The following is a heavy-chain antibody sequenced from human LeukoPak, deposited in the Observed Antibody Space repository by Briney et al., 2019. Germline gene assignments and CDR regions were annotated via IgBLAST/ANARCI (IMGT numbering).Heavy chain of an antibody. CDR1: GFTFSSYG. J-gene: IGHJ3*02. CDR3: AKDLNYYGSGSYYKDAFDI. CDR2: IRYDGSNK. V-gene: IGHV3-30*02. D-gene: IGHD3-10*01. Sequence: GGSLRLSCAASGFTFSSYGMHWVRQAPGKGLEWVAFIRYDGSNKYYADSVKGRFTISRDNSKNTLYLQMNSLRAEDTAVYYCAKDLNYYGSGSYYKDAFDIWGQGTMVTVSS.